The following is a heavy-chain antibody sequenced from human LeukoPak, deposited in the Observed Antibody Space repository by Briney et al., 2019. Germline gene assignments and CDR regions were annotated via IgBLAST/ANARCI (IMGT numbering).Heavy chain of an antibody. Sequence: GGSLRLSCAASGFTVSSNYMSWVRQAPGKGLEWVSVIYSGGSTFYADSVKGRFTISRDNSKNTLYLQMNSLRAEDTAVYYCARDSYYPSDGFDIWGQGTMVTVSS. CDR3: ARDSYYPSDGFDI. D-gene: IGHD2-21*01. J-gene: IGHJ3*02. CDR1: GFTVSSNY. CDR2: IYSGGST. V-gene: IGHV3-53*01.